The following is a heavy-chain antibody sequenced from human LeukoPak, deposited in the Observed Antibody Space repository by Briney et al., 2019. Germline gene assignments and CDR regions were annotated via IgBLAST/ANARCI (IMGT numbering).Heavy chain of an antibody. V-gene: IGHV4-61*05. CDR1: GGSISSSSYY. J-gene: IGHJ6*02. CDR2: IYYSGST. Sequence: SETLSLTCTVSGGSISSSSYYWGWIRQPPGKGLEWIGYIYYSGSTNYNPSLKSRVTISVDTSKNQFSLKLSSVTAADTAVYYCARAYYYGMDVWGQGTTVTVSS. CDR3: ARAYYYGMDV.